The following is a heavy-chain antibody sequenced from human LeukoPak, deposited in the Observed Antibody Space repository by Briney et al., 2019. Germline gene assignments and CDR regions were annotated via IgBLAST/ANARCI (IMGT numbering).Heavy chain of an antibody. V-gene: IGHV4-38-2*02. CDR2: IYHSGST. CDR3: ARQRAFDI. Sequence: SETLSLTCTVSGYSISSGYYWGWIRQPPGKGLEWIGSIYHSGSTYYNPSLKSRVTISVDTSKNQFSLKMTSVTAADTAVYYCARQRAFDIWGHGTVVTVSA. J-gene: IGHJ3*02. CDR1: GYSISSGYY.